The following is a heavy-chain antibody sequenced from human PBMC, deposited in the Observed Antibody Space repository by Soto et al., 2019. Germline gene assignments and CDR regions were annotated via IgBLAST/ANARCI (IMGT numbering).Heavy chain of an antibody. J-gene: IGHJ6*02. D-gene: IGHD6-13*01. Sequence: PSETLSLTCAFYGASFSGYYWSWIRQPPGKGLEWSGEINHSGSTNYNPSLKSRVTISVDTSKNQFSLKLSSVTAADTAVYYCARTKGIAAAGKGMDVWGQGTTVT. CDR2: INHSGST. CDR3: ARTKGIAAAGKGMDV. V-gene: IGHV4-34*01. CDR1: GASFSGYY.